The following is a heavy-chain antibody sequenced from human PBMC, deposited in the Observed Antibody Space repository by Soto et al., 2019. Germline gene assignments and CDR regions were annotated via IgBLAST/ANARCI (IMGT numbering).Heavy chain of an antibody. Sequence: QVQMVQSGAEVKKPGASVKVSCKASGHTFTGHHMHWVRQAPGQGLEWMGLIDLDIGDTKYAQKFQGRVTSTSDTSITTAYLELRGLRSADTAVYDCALEPTVTAGFDYWGQGTLVTVSS. V-gene: IGHV1-2*02. D-gene: IGHD2-21*02. CDR1: GHTFTGHH. J-gene: IGHJ4*02. CDR2: IDLDIGDT. CDR3: ALEPTVTAGFDY.